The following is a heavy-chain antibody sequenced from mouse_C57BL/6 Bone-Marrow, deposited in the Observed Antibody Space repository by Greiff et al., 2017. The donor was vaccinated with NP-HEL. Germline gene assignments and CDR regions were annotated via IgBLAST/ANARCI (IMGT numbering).Heavy chain of an antibody. Sequence: QVQLQQPGAELVKPGASVKLSCKASGYTFTSYWMHWVKQRPGQGLEWIGMIHPNSGSTNYNEKFKSKATLTVDKSSSTAYMQLSSLTSEDSAVYDCAREPYGRGVDYRGQGTSVTVSS. J-gene: IGHJ4*01. CDR3: AREPYGRGVDY. CDR1: GYTFTSYW. D-gene: IGHD1-1*01. V-gene: IGHV1-64*01. CDR2: IHPNSGST.